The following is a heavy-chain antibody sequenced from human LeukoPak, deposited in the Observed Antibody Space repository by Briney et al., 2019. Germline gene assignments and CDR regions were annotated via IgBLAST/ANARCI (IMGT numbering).Heavy chain of an antibody. CDR1: GFTFTSSA. CDR3: AAVEMATNPEGY. Sequence: SVKVSCKASGFTFTSSAMQWVRQARGQRLEWIGWIVVGSGNTDYAQKFQERVTITRDMSTSTAYMQLSSLRSEDTAEYYCAAVEMATNPEGYWGQGTLVTVSS. D-gene: IGHD5-24*01. J-gene: IGHJ4*02. CDR2: IVVGSGNT. V-gene: IGHV1-58*02.